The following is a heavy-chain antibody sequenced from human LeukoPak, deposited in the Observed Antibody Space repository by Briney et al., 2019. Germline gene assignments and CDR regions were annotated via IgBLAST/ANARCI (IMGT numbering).Heavy chain of an antibody. Sequence: ASVKVSCTASGYTFTSYAMNWVRQAPGQGLEWMGWINTNTGNPTYAQGFTGRFVFSLDTSVSTAYLQISSLKAEDTAVYYCARASLLWFGELSGYFDYWGQGTLVTVSS. CDR2: INTNTGNP. CDR1: GYTFTSYA. D-gene: IGHD3-10*01. CDR3: ARASLLWFGELSGYFDY. V-gene: IGHV7-4-1*02. J-gene: IGHJ4*02.